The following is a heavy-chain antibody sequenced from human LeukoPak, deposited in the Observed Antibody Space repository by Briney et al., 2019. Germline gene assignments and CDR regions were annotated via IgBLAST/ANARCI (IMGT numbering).Heavy chain of an antibody. Sequence: GGSLRLSCAASGVTFSSYAMSWVRQAPGKGLEWVSAISGSGGSTYYADSVKGRFTISRDISKNTLYLQMNSLRAEDTRVYYCAKGGQNKPDGSGIVPYYFDYWGQGTLVTVSS. CDR2: ISGSGGST. CDR1: GVTFSSYA. V-gene: IGHV3-23*01. D-gene: IGHD3-10*01. J-gene: IGHJ4*02. CDR3: AKGGQNKPDGSGIVPYYFDY.